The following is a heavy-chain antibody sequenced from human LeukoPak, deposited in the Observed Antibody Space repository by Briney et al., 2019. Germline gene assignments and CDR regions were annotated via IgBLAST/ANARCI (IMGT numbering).Heavy chain of an antibody. Sequence: GGSLRLSCAASRFTFSSYVMSWVRQAPGKGLEWVSTISGSGGSTYYADSVKGRFTISRDNSNNTLYLQMNSLRAEDTAIYYCAKDPSIAARPPFDYWGQGTLVTVSS. CDR1: RFTFSSYV. J-gene: IGHJ4*02. V-gene: IGHV3-23*01. CDR3: AKDPSIAARPPFDY. D-gene: IGHD6-6*01. CDR2: ISGSGGST.